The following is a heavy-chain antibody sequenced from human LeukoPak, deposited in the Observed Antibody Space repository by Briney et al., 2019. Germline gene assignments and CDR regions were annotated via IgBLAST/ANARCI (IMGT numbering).Heavy chain of an antibody. Sequence: ASVKVSCKASGGTFSSYAISWVRQAPGQGLEWMGGIIPIFGTANYAQKFQGRVTITTDESTSTAYMELSSLRPEDTAVYYCARDRFQATVTTKFSYMDVWGKGTTVTVSS. CDR1: GGTFSSYA. D-gene: IGHD4-11*01. CDR3: ARDRFQATVTTKFSYMDV. V-gene: IGHV1-69*05. CDR2: IIPIFGTA. J-gene: IGHJ6*03.